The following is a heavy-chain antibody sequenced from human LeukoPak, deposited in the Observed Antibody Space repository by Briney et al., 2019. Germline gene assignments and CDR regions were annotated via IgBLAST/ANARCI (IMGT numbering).Heavy chain of an antibody. CDR1: GFTFGDYA. CDR2: IRSKAYGGTT. D-gene: IGHD1-26*01. CDR3: ARDPYSGTYGDTYYYYMDV. V-gene: IGHV3-49*04. Sequence: GGSLRLSCTASGFTFGDYAMSWVRQAPGKGLEWVGFIRSKAYGGTTEYAASVKGRFTISRDDSKSIAYLQMNSLRAEDTAVYYCARDPYSGTYGDTYYYYMDVWGKGTTVTISS. J-gene: IGHJ6*03.